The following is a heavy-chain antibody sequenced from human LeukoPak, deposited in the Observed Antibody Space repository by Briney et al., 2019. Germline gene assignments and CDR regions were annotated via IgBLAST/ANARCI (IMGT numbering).Heavy chain of an antibody. J-gene: IGHJ4*02. D-gene: IGHD3-16*02. CDR2: INPNSGGT. V-gene: IGHV1-2*02. CDR3: ASYSGLRLWELSLYIIDY. CDR1: GYTFTGYY. Sequence: GASVKVSCKASGYTFTGYYMHWVRQAPGQGLEWMGWINPNSGGTNYARKFQGRVTMTRDTSISTAYMELSRLRSDDTAVYYCASYSGLRLWELSLYIIDYWGQGTLVTVSS.